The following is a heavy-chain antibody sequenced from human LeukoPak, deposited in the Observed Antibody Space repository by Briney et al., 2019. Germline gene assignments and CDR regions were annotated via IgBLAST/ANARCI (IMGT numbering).Heavy chain of an antibody. V-gene: IGHV3-23*01. CDR2: ISGSGGSS. Sequence: GGSLRRSGAASGFTFSSYAMSWVRQAPGKGLEWVSAISGSGGSSAYAHSVKVRFSITRDDSKNTLYLQMNSLRAEDTAVYYCSSTGGYSSGYYYPCYWGQGTLVTVSS. CDR3: SSTGGYSSGYYYPCY. D-gene: IGHD3-22*01. CDR1: GFTFSSYA. J-gene: IGHJ4*02.